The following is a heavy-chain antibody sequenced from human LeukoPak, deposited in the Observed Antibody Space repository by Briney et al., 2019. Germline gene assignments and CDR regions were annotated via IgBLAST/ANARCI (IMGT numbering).Heavy chain of an antibody. CDR1: GFTFSDYY. CDR2: ISSSGSTI. Sequence: GGSLRLSCAASGFTFSDYYMSWIRQAPGKGLEWVSYISSSGSTIYYADSVKGRFTISRDNAKNSPYLQMNSLRAEDSAVYYCARETSGYPYYYYYYMDVWGKGTTVTVSS. CDR3: ARETSGYPYYYYYYMDV. D-gene: IGHD3-3*01. J-gene: IGHJ6*03. V-gene: IGHV3-11*01.